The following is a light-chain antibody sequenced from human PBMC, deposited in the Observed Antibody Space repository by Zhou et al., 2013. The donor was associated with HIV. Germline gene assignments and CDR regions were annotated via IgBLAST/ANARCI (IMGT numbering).Light chain of an antibody. Sequence: DIQMTQSPSSLSASVGDRVTITCRASQGINYYLAWFQQKPGKAPKSLIYAASTLRSGVPSRFSGSGSGTDFTLTISSLQAEDFAAYYCQQYHTYPYSFGQGTELDI. CDR2: AAS. V-gene: IGKV1-16*01. CDR3: QQYHTYPYS. CDR1: QGINYY. J-gene: IGKJ2*03.